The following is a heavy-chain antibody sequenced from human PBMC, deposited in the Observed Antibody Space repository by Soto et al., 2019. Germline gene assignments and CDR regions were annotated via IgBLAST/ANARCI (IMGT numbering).Heavy chain of an antibody. D-gene: IGHD4-4*01. CDR3: ARGMTTVTTLDY. CDR2: TYHSAST. CDR1: GGSISSGGYS. V-gene: IGHV4-30-2*01. J-gene: IGHJ4*02. Sequence: QLQLQESGSGLVKPSQTLSLTCAVSGGSISSGGYSWSWSRQPPGKGLEWIGYTYHSASTYYNPSLKSRVTISVDRSKNQFSLMLSSVTAADTAVYYCARGMTTVTTLDYWGQGTLVTVSS.